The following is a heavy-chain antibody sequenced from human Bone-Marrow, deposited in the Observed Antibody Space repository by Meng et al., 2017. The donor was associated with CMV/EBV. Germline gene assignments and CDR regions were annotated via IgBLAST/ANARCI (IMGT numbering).Heavy chain of an antibody. J-gene: IGHJ3*02. CDR1: GFTFSSYA. V-gene: IGHV3-30-3*01. CDR3: ARELCSSTSCYTYDAFDI. CDR2: ISYDGSNK. D-gene: IGHD2-2*02. Sequence: GGSLRLSCAASGFTFSSYAMHWVRQAPGKGLEWVAVISYDGSNKYYADSVKGRFTISRDNSKNTLYLQMNSLRAEDTAVYYCARELCSSTSCYTYDAFDIWGQGTMVTVSS.